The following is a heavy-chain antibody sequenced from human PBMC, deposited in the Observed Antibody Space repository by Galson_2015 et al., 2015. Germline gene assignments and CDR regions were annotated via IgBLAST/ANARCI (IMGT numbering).Heavy chain of an antibody. CDR3: ARDPGGYDYSAFDI. V-gene: IGHV1-69*13. J-gene: IGHJ3*02. Sequence: SVKVSCKASGGTFSSYAISWVRQAPGQGLEWMGGIIPIFGTANYAQKFQGRVTITADESTSTAYMELSSLRSEDTAVYYCARDPGGYDYSAFDIWGQGTMVTVSS. D-gene: IGHD5-12*01. CDR1: GGTFSSYA. CDR2: IIPIFGTA.